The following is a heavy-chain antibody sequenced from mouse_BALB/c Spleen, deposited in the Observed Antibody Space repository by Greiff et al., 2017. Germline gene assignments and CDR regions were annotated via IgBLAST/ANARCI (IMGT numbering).Heavy chain of an antibody. CDR1: GFTFSSFG. V-gene: IGHV5-17*02. J-gene: IGHJ2*01. CDR3: ARSLRRGYYFDY. D-gene: IGHD2-12*01. Sequence: EVQVVESGGGLVQPGGSRKLSCAASGFTFSSFGMHWVRQAPEKGLEWVAYISSGSSTIYYADTVKGRFTISRDNPKNTLFLQMTSLRSEDTAMYYCARSLRRGYYFDYWGQGTTLTVSS. CDR2: ISSGSSTI.